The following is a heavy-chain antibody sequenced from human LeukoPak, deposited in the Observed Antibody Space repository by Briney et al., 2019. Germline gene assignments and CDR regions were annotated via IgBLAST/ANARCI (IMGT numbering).Heavy chain of an antibody. Sequence: SVKVSCKASGGTFSSYAISRVRQAPGQGLEWMGGIIPIFGTANYAQKFQGRVTITADKSTSTAYMELSSLRSEDTAVYYCARASRVANYDILTGYYYYWGQGTLVTVSS. CDR2: IIPIFGTA. J-gene: IGHJ4*02. CDR3: ARASRVANYDILTGYYYY. CDR1: GGTFSSYA. D-gene: IGHD3-9*01. V-gene: IGHV1-69*06.